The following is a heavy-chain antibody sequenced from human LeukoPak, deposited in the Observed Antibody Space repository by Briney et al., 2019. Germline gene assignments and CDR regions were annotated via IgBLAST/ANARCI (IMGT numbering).Heavy chain of an antibody. J-gene: IGHJ4*02. V-gene: IGHV4-39*01. CDR3: ARRRGAYGSGSYRY. CDR1: GGSISSSSYY. D-gene: IGHD3-10*01. Sequence: SETLSLTCTVSGGSISSSSYYWGWIRQPPGTGLEWIGSIYYSGSTYYNPSLKSRVTISVDTSKNQFSLKLSSVTAADTAVYYCARRRGAYGSGSYRYWGQGTLVTVSS. CDR2: IYYSGST.